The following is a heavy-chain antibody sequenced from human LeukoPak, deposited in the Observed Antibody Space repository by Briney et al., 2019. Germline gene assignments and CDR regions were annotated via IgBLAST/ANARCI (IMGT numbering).Heavy chain of an antibody. Sequence: GSLRLSCVASGFTFRRYWMSWVRQAPGKGLEWVANINQDESEKYYVDSVKGRFTISRDNSKNSLYLQMSSVRAEDAAVYYCATDPRPDSGNFLGFDYWGQGTLVTVSS. CDR3: ATDPRPDSGNFLGFDY. CDR1: GFTFRRYW. V-gene: IGHV3-7*01. J-gene: IGHJ4*02. D-gene: IGHD4-23*01. CDR2: INQDESEK.